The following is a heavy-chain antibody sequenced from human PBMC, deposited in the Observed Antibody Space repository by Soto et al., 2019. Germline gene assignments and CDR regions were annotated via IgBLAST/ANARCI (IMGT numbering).Heavy chain of an antibody. CDR2: IIPIFGTA. CDR1: GGTFSSYA. Sequence: QVQLVQSGAEVKKPGSSVKVSCKASGGTFSSYAISWVRQAPGQGLEWMGGIIPIFGTANYAQKFQGRVTITADESTSTAYMELSSLRSEDTAVYYCARAQLGISGGSCYSCYYFEDWGQGTLVTVSS. J-gene: IGHJ4*02. D-gene: IGHD2-15*01. CDR3: ARAQLGISGGSCYSCYYFED. V-gene: IGHV1-69*01.